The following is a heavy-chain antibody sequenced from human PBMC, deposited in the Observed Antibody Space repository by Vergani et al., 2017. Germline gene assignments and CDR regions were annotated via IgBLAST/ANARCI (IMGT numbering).Heavy chain of an antibody. J-gene: IGHJ4*02. CDR1: GFTFSNAW. D-gene: IGHD6-6*01. V-gene: IGHV3-15*01. Sequence: EVQLVESGGGLVKPGGSLRLSCAASGFTFSNAWMSWVRQAPGKGLEWVGRIKSKTDGGTTDYAAPVKGRFTISRDDSKNTLYRQMNSLKTEDTAVYYCTTHIFIAALRDYWGQGTLVTVSS. CDR3: TTHIFIAALRDY. CDR2: IKSKTDGGTT.